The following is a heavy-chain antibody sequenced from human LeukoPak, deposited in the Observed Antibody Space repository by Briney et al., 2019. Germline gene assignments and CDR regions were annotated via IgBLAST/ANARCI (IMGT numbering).Heavy chain of an antibody. Sequence: KPSETLSLTCTVSGDSISSYYWSWIRQPPGKGLEWIGYINYCGSTNYNPSLKSRVTISVDTSKNQFSLKLSSVTAADTAVYYCASGSSWSNYWGQGTLVTVSS. J-gene: IGHJ4*02. CDR2: INYCGST. V-gene: IGHV4-59*01. CDR3: ASGSSWSNY. D-gene: IGHD6-13*01. CDR1: GDSISSYY.